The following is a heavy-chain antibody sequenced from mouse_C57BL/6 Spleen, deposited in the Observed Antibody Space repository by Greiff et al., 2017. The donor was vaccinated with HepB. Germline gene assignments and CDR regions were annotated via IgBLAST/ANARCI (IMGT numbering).Heavy chain of an antibody. CDR1: GYTFTSYG. CDR2: IYPRSGNT. CDR3: AREPNYGRKDYAMDY. V-gene: IGHV1-81*01. Sequence: VQLQQSGAELARPGASVKLSCKASGYTFTSYGISWVKQRTGQGLEWIGEIYPRSGNTYYNEKFKGKATLTADKSSSTAYMELRSLTSEDSAVYFWAREPNYGRKDYAMDYWGQGTSVTVSS. J-gene: IGHJ4*01. D-gene: IGHD1-1*01.